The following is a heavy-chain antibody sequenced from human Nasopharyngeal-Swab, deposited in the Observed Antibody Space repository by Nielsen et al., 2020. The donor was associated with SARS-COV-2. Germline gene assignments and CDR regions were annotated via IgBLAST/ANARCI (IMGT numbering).Heavy chain of an antibody. D-gene: IGHD2-2*01. CDR1: GLSVRRAY. J-gene: IGHJ6*02. CDR2: IYSHGTT. Sequence: GEYLITPCAAPGLSVRRAYMNWVRQDPGKGLESVSVIYSHGTTHYTDSVKGRFSISRDDSKNTLELQMNSLRVDDTAVYFCASDPGYRNGLNVWGQGTTVTVSS. V-gene: IGHV3-53*01. CDR3: ASDPGYRNGLNV.